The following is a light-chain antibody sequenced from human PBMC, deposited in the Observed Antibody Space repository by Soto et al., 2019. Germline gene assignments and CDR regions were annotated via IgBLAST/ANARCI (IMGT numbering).Light chain of an antibody. V-gene: IGLV6-57*04. CDR2: EDN. Sequence: NFMLTQPHSVSESPGKTVTISCTRSSGSIASNFVQWYQQRPGSAPTTVIYEDNQRPSGGPDRFSGSLDSSSNSASLTISGLKTEDEADYYCQSYDGDNWVFGGGTQLTLL. CDR3: QSYDGDNWV. CDR1: SGSIASNF. J-gene: IGLJ3*02.